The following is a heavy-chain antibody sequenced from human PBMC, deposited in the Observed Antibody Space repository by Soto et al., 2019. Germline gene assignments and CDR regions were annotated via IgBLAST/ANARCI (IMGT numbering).Heavy chain of an antibody. J-gene: IGHJ6*02. CDR2: IYYSGST. CDR1: GGSISSSSYY. Sequence: SETLSLTCTVSGGSISSSSYYWGWIRQPPGKGLEWIGSIYYSGSTYYNPSLKSRVTISVDTSKNQFSLKLSSVTAADTAVYYWARSRRYFDWLSPFGMDVWGQGTTVT. V-gene: IGHV4-39*01. CDR3: ARSRRYFDWLSPFGMDV. D-gene: IGHD3-9*01.